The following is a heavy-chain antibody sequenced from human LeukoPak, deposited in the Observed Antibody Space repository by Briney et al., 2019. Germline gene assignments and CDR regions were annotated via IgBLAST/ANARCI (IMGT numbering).Heavy chain of an antibody. CDR3: QRGYSYGSFDY. V-gene: IGHV4-38-2*01. Sequence: PSETLSLTCAVPGYSISSGYYWGWIRQPPGKGLEWIGSIHHSGTTYYNLSLKNRVTISVDTSKNQFSLKLNSVTAADTAVYYCQRGYSYGSFDYWGRGTLVTVSS. CDR1: GYSISSGYY. CDR2: IHHSGTT. J-gene: IGHJ4*02. D-gene: IGHD5-18*01.